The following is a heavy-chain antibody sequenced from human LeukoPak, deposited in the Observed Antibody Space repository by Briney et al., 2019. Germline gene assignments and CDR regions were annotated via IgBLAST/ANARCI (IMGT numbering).Heavy chain of an antibody. Sequence: GGSLRLSCAASGFTFSDFALRWVRQAPGEGLEWVSGITGNGDNAFYADSVKGRFTTSRDNSKNTLFLQMNSLRAEDTAVYYCAKGGAAYSYDYWGQGTLVIVSS. D-gene: IGHD2-21*01. J-gene: IGHJ4*02. CDR1: GFTFSDFA. CDR2: ITGNGDNA. V-gene: IGHV3-23*01. CDR3: AKGGAAYSYDY.